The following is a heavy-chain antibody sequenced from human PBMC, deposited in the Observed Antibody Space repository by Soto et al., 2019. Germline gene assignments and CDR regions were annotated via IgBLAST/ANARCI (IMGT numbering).Heavy chain of an antibody. CDR1: GFTFSDYY. V-gene: IGHV3-11*06. Sequence: GGSLRLSSEASGFTFSDYYMSWIRQAPGKGLEWVSYIGPRSSYKNYADSVYDRFTISRDNPKNSLYLQMNSLRAEDTAVYYCARVVRLMLYSDYWGQGTLVTVSS. CDR3: ARVVRLMLYSDY. J-gene: IGHJ4*02. D-gene: IGHD2-8*01. CDR2: IGPRSSYK.